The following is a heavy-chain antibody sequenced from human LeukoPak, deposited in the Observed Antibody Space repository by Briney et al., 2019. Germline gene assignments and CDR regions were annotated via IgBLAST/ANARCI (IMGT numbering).Heavy chain of an antibody. Sequence: GGSLRLSCAASGFTFSSYSMNWVRQAPGKGLEWVSSISSSSSYIYYADSVKGRFTISRDNAKNSLYLQVNSLRAEDTAVYYCARESGYGDYAFDYWGQGTLVTVSS. V-gene: IGHV3-21*01. CDR1: GFTFSSYS. CDR2: ISSSSSYI. CDR3: ARESGYGDYAFDY. J-gene: IGHJ4*02. D-gene: IGHD4-17*01.